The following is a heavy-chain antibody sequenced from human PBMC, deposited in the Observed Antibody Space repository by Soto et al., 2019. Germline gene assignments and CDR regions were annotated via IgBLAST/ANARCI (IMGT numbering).Heavy chain of an antibody. CDR3: AKDIPIAVAGTVDY. V-gene: IGHV3-23*01. CDR2: LSGSGGST. J-gene: IGHJ4*02. CDR1: GFSFSNFA. Sequence: GGSLRLSCAASGFSFSNFAMSWVRQAPGKGLEWVSSLSGSGGSTYYADSVKGRFTISRDNSKNTLYLQMNSLRAEDTAVYYCAKDIPIAVAGTVDYWGQGT. D-gene: IGHD6-19*01.